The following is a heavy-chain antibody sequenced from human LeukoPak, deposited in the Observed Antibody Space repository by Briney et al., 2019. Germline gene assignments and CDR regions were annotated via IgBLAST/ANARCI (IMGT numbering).Heavy chain of an antibody. D-gene: IGHD6-13*01. J-gene: IGHJ4*02. V-gene: IGHV3-30*02. CDR2: IRYDGSNK. CDR1: GFTFSSYG. Sequence: QPGGSLRLSCAASGFTFSSYGMHWVRQAPGKGLEWVAFIRYDGSNKYYADSVKGRFTIPRDNSKNTLYLQMNSLRAEDTAVYYCAKDRYDGDSSSWYLGPGYFDYWGQGTLVTVSS. CDR3: AKDRYDGDSSSWYLGPGYFDY.